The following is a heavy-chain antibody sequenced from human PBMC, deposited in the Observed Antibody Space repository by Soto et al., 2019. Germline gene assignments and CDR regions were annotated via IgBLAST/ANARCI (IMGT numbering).Heavy chain of an antibody. Sequence: ASVKVSCKASGGTFSSYTISWVRQAPGQGLEWMGRIIPILGIANYAQKFQGRVTITADKSTSTAYMELSSLRSEDTAVYYCARVLGSSLGSGSYYNPTSYYFDYWGQGTLVTVSS. J-gene: IGHJ4*02. CDR1: GGTFSSYT. CDR3: ARVLGSSLGSGSYYNPTSYYFDY. V-gene: IGHV1-69*02. CDR2: IIPILGIA. D-gene: IGHD3-10*01.